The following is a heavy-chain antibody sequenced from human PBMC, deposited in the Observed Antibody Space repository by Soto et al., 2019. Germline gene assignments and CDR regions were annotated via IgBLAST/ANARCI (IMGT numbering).Heavy chain of an antibody. D-gene: IGHD6-13*01. Sequence: QVQLVQSGAEVKKPGASVKVSCKASEYTFTSYAMHWVRQAPGQRLEWMGWINAGNGNTKYSQMFQGRVTITRDSSASTAYMELSSLRSEDTAVYYCARTGIAASGHFDYWGQGTLVTVSS. J-gene: IGHJ4*02. CDR1: EYTFTSYA. CDR2: INAGNGNT. CDR3: ARTGIAASGHFDY. V-gene: IGHV1-3*01.